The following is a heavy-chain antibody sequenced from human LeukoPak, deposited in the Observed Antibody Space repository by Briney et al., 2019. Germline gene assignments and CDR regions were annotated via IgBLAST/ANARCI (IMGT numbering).Heavy chain of an antibody. V-gene: IGHV4-4*07. CDR1: GASISSYY. D-gene: IGHD2-2*01. CDR3: ARDRVVPAAFDD. CDR2: IYATGSP. J-gene: IGHJ4*02. Sequence: SETLSLTCTVSGASISSYYWSWIRQPADRGLEWIGRIYATGSPNYNPSLKSRVTMSVDTSKNQFSLELTSVTAADTAVYYCARDRVVPAAFDDWGQGTLVTVSS.